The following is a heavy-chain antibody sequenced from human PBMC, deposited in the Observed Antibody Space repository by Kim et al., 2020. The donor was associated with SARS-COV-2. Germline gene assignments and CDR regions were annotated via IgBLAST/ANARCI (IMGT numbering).Heavy chain of an antibody. CDR3: ARLDYDILTEVYGMDV. Sequence: SVKVSCKASGATFSTYAMYWVRQAPGQGLEWMGGVIPDFGPAKYAQGFQGRVSFTADESTTTAYMELSSLRYEDTAVYYCARLDYDILTEVYGMDVWGQGTTVTVSS. CDR2: VIPDFGPA. CDR1: GATFSTYA. J-gene: IGHJ6*02. D-gene: IGHD3-9*01. V-gene: IGHV1-69*13.